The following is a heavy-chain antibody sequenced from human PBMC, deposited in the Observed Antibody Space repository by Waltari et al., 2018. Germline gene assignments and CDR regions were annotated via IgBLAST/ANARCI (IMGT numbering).Heavy chain of an antibody. CDR3: AREGAGGFDY. D-gene: IGHD1-26*01. CDR2: IKQDGSKK. CDR1: GFTFSSYW. J-gene: IGHJ4*02. Sequence: EVQLVESGGGLVQPGGSLRLSCAASGFTFSSYWMGWVRQAPGKGLEWVANIKQDGSKKEYVDSVKGRFTISRDNAKNSLYLQMNSLRADDTAVYYCAREGAGGFDYWGQGTLVTVSS. V-gene: IGHV3-7*03.